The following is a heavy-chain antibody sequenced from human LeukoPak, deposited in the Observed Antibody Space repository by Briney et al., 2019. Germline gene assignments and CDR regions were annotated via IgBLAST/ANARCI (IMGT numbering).Heavy chain of an antibody. CDR2: ISSRSTAI. Sequence: PGGSLRLSCAASGFTFSSYSVNWVRQAPGRGLEWVSYISSRSTAIYYADSVKGRFTISRDNAKNSLYLQMNSLRAEDTAVYYCARVGYSSGWYSDYWGQGTLVTVSS. V-gene: IGHV3-48*01. D-gene: IGHD6-19*01. CDR3: ARVGYSSGWYSDY. J-gene: IGHJ4*02. CDR1: GFTFSSYS.